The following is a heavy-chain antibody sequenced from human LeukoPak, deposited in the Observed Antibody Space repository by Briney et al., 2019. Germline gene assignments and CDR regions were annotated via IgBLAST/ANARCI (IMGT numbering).Heavy chain of an antibody. Sequence: GGSLRLSCTASGFTFSNYAMNWVRQAPGKGLEWVSAISGSGGSTYYADSVKGRFTISGDNSKNTLYLQMNSLRAEDTAVYYCAKFAVTYYYYYYYMDVWGKGTTVTVSS. CDR2: ISGSGGST. D-gene: IGHD3-10*01. V-gene: IGHV3-23*01. CDR3: AKFAVTYYYYYYYMDV. CDR1: GFTFSNYA. J-gene: IGHJ6*03.